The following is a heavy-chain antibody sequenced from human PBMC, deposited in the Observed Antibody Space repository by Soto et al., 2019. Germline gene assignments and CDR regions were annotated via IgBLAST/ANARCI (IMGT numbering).Heavy chain of an antibody. V-gene: IGHV1-2*02. CDR2: INHNSGGT. D-gene: IGHD3-3*01. CDR1: GYTFTGYY. J-gene: IGHJ4*02. Sequence: ASVKVSCKASGYTFTGYYMHWVRQAPGQGLEWMGWINHNSGGTNYAQKFQGRVTMTRDTSISTAYMELSRLRSDDTAVYYCARDLRIFGVASPGLDYWGQGTLVTVSS. CDR3: ARDLRIFGVASPGLDY.